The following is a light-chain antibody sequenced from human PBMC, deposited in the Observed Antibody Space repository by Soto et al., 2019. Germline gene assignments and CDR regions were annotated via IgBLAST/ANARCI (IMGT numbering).Light chain of an antibody. CDR2: DVS. CDR1: SSDVGGYNY. CDR3: SSYTGSSTPYV. J-gene: IGLJ1*01. V-gene: IGLV2-14*01. Sequence: QSALTQPASVSGSPGQSITFSCTGTSSDVGGYNYVSWYQQHPGKAPKLMIYDVSNRPSGVSNRFSGSKSGNTASLTISGLQAEDEAYYYCSSYTGSSTPYVFGTGTKLTVL.